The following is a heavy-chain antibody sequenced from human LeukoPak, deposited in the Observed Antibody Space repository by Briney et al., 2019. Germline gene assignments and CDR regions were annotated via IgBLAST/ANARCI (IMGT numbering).Heavy chain of an antibody. D-gene: IGHD6-6*01. CDR3: ARRGPAARDYYYYYMDV. J-gene: IGHJ6*03. CDR2: IYTSGST. Sequence: SETLSLTCTVSGGSISSYYWSWIRQPPGKGLEWIGYIYTSGSTNYNPSLKSRVTISVDTSKNQFSLKLSPVTAADTAVYYCARRGPAARDYYYYYMDVWGKGTTVTVSS. CDR1: GGSISSYY. V-gene: IGHV4-4*09.